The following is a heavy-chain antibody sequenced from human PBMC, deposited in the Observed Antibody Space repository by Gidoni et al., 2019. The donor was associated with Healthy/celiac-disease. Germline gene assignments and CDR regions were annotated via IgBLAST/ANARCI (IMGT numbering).Heavy chain of an antibody. D-gene: IGHD5-18*01. CDR3: ATLTWIQTY. V-gene: IGHV3-48*03. CDR1: GFTFSSYE. CDR2: ISSSGSTI. J-gene: IGHJ4*02. Sequence: EVQLVESGGGLVQPGGSLRLSCAASGFTFSSYEMNWVRQAPGKGLEWVSYISSSGSTIYYADSVKGRFTISRDNAKNSLYLQMNSLRAEDTAVYYCATLTWIQTYWGQGTLVTVSS.